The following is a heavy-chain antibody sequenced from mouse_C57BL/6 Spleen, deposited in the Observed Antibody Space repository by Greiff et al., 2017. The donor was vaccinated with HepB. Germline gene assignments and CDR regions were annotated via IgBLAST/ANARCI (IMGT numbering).Heavy chain of an antibody. CDR1: GYSFTGYY. CDR3: ARKDYGSSPYYAMDY. J-gene: IGHJ4*01. CDR2: INPSTGGT. Sequence: VQLQQSGPELVKPGASVKISCKASGYSFTGYYMNWVKQSPEKSLEWIGEINPSTGGTTYNQKFKAKATLTVDKSSSTAYMQLKSLTSEDSAVYYCARKDYGSSPYYAMDYWGQGTSVTVSS. D-gene: IGHD1-1*01. V-gene: IGHV1-42*01.